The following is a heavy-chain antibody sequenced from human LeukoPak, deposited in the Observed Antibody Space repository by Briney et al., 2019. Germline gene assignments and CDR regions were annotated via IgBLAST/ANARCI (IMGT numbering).Heavy chain of an antibody. CDR3: ARGSRQLVYYFDY. Sequence: ASVKVSCKASGGTFSSYAISWVRQAPGQGLEWVGGIIPIFGTANYAQKFQGRVTITADESTSTAYMELSSLRSEDTAVYYCARGSRQLVYYFDYWGQGTLVTVSS. D-gene: IGHD6-13*01. CDR1: GGTFSSYA. J-gene: IGHJ4*02. CDR2: IIPIFGTA. V-gene: IGHV1-69*13.